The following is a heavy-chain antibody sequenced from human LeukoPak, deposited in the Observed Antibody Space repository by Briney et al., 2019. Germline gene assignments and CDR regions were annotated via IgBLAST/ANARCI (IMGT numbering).Heavy chain of an antibody. CDR2: IKQDGSEK. CDR3: ATRVGATSNWFDP. J-gene: IGHJ5*02. D-gene: IGHD1-26*01. V-gene: IGHV3-7*01. Sequence: GGPLRLSCAASGFTFSSHWMSWVRQAPGKGLEWVANIKQDGSEKYYVDSVKGRFTISRDNAKNSLYLQMNSLRAEDTAVYYCATRVGATSNWFDPWGQGTLVTVSS. CDR1: GFTFSSHW.